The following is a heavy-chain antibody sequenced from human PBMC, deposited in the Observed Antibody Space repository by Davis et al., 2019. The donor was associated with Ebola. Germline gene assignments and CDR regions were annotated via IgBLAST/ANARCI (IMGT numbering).Heavy chain of an antibody. CDR2: INPSGGST. CDR3: ARGWDYGGNPTTPFSY. Sequence: AASVKVSCKASGYTFTSFYIHWVRQAPGQGLEWMGIINPSGGSTTSAHKFQGRVTMTRDTSTSTVYMELSSLRSDDTAVYYCARGWDYGGNPTTPFSYWGQGSLVTVSS. V-gene: IGHV1-46*01. J-gene: IGHJ4*02. CDR1: GYTFTSFY. D-gene: IGHD4-23*01.